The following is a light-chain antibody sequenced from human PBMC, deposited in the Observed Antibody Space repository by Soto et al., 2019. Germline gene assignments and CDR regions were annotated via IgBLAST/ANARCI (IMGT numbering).Light chain of an antibody. J-gene: IGKJ5*01. CDR1: QSVSSTY. Sequence: EIVLTQSPGTLSLSPGERATLSCRASQSVSSTYLAWYQQKPGQAPRLXXYDASNRANGIPARFSGSGSGTDLTLTISSLEPEDFAVYYCQQRSYWPTITFGQGTRLEIK. CDR3: QQRSYWPTIT. CDR2: DAS. V-gene: IGKV3-11*01.